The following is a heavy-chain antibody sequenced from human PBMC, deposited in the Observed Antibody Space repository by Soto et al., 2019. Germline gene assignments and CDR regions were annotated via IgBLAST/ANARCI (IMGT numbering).Heavy chain of an antibody. Sequence: TGGSLRLSCASSGFTFSSYDMHLVRQAPGKGLEWVSAIGTAGDTYYPGSVKGRFTISRENAKNTLYLQMNSLRAEDTAVYYCASEYCSGGRCYYYGMDVWGQGTTVTVSS. D-gene: IGHD2-15*01. CDR1: GFTFSSYD. CDR3: ASEYCSGGRCYYYGMDV. V-gene: IGHV3-13*04. J-gene: IGHJ6*02. CDR2: IGTAGDT.